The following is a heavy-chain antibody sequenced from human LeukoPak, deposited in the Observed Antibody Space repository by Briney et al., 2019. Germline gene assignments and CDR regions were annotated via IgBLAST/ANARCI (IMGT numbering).Heavy chain of an antibody. CDR3: ARVNINNWHSCDY. CDR1: GGSISSDNW. D-gene: IGHD1-1*01. V-gene: IGHV4-4*02. J-gene: IGHJ4*02. Sequence: PSETLSLTCTVSGGSISSDNWWGWVRQPPGKGLEWIGEIYHSGSPNYNPSLKSRVTISVDKSRNHFSLNLSSVTAADTAVYYCARVNINNWHSCDYWGQGTLVTVSS. CDR2: IYHSGSP.